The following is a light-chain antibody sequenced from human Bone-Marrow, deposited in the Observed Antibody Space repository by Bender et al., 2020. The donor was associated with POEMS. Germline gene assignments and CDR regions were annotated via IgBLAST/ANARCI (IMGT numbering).Light chain of an antibody. CDR2: QDA. Sequence: SYELTQSPSVSVSPGQTAAITCSGDKLGDKYVCWYQQKPGQSPLLVIYQDAKRPSGIPERFSGSNFGGSATLTISGTQAMDEADYYCQAYDNTTDKVFGGGTKVTV. CDR1: KLGDKY. V-gene: IGLV3-1*01. CDR3: QAYDNTTDKV. J-gene: IGLJ3*02.